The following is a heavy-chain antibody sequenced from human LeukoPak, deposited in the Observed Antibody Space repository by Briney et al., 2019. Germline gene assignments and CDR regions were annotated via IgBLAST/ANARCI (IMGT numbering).Heavy chain of an antibody. CDR3: AREEYSSSWQSLDY. V-gene: IGHV1-18*01. CDR1: RYTFTSYT. D-gene: IGHD6-13*01. J-gene: IGHJ4*02. CDR2: ISAYNGNT. Sequence: GASVKVSCKASRYTFTSYTMHWVRQAPGQRLEWMGWISAYNGNTNYAQKLQGRVTMTTDTSTSTAYMELRSLRSDDTAVYYCAREEYSSSWQSLDYWGQGTLVTVSS.